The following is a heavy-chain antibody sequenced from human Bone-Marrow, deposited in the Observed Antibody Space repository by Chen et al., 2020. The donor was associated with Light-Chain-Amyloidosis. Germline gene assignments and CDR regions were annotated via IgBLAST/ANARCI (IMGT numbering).Heavy chain of an antibody. CDR3: ACYGGNRWFDP. J-gene: IGHJ5*02. CDR1: GASISSSYCY. CDR2: IYYSGHT. D-gene: IGHD4-17*01. Sequence: QLQLQESGPGLVKPSETLSLTCTVSGASISSSYCYWGWIRQPPGKGLEWIGSIYYSGHTSYNPSLKSRIIIDVDTSKKQFSLKVNSVTAADTAVYFWACYGGNRWFDPWGQGALVTVSS. V-gene: IGHV4-39*01.